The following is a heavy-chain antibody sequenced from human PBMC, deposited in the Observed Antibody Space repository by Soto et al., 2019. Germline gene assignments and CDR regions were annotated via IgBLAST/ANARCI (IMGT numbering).Heavy chain of an antibody. D-gene: IGHD1-26*01. CDR2: IDGSGDTST. CDR3: AKTRAPRSPFDL. Sequence: GGSLRLSCVASGFTFSNYDMNWFRQAPGKGLEWVSSIDGSGDTSTYNADSVKGRFTISRDNSKNTLYLQMNRLGAGDTAVYYCAKTRAPRSPFDLWCRGTMVTVSS. CDR1: GFTFSNYD. J-gene: IGHJ3*01. V-gene: IGHV3-23*01.